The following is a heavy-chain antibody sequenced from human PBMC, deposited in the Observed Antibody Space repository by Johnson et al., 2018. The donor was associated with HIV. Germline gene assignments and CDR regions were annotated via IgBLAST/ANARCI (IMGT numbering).Heavy chain of an antibody. CDR1: GFTFSSYP. V-gene: IGHV3-30*14. J-gene: IGHJ3*01. D-gene: IGHD3-9*01. CDR3: ARDGRDLVTRGSFDV. CDR2: ISYDGLSK. Sequence: QVQLVESGGGVVQPGRSLRLSCAASGFTFSSYPMHWVRQAPGKGLEWVAVISYDGLSKYYADSVKGRFTISSDNSTNRLHLQMNSLRPEDTAVYYCARDGRDLVTRGSFDVWGQGTVVTVSS.